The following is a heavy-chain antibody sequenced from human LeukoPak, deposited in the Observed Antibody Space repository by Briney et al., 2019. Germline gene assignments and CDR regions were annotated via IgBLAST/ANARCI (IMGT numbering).Heavy chain of an antibody. J-gene: IGHJ3*02. V-gene: IGHV4-59*01. CDR3: ATCSGGSCFTFDI. CDR2: IYYSGST. D-gene: IGHD2-15*01. CDR1: GGSISSYY. Sequence: LETLSLTCTVSGGSISSYYWSWIRQPPGKGLEWIGYIYYSGSTNYNPSLKSRVTISVDTSKNQFSLKLSSVTAADTAVYYCATCSGGSCFTFDIWGQGTMVTVSS.